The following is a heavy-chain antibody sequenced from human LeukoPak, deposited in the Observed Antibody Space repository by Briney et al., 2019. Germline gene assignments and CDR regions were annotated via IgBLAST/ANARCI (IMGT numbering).Heavy chain of an antibody. Sequence: AGGSLRLSCAASGFTVNSNYMSWVRQAPRKGLEWVSVIYSGGSTYYADSVKGRFTISRDNSKNTLYLQMNSLRAEDTAVYYCARDDDSSGYRGGQGTLVTVSS. CDR3: ARDDDSSGYR. CDR1: GFTVNSNY. V-gene: IGHV3-66*01. D-gene: IGHD3-22*01. CDR2: IYSGGST. J-gene: IGHJ4*02.